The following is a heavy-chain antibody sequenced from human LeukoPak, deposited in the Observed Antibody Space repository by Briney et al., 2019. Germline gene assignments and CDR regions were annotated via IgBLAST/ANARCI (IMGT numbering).Heavy chain of an antibody. V-gene: IGHV4-59*12. CDR1: GASISSYF. D-gene: IGHD6-6*01. CDR3: ARSLYGSSPNPYYFDY. Sequence: KPSETLSLTCTVSGASISSYFWSWIRQPPGRGLEWIGYISYSGTTNFSPSLKSRVTISIDTSKNHFSLKLNSVTAADTAMYYCARSLYGSSPNPYYFDYWGQRTLVTVSS. CDR2: ISYSGTT. J-gene: IGHJ4*02.